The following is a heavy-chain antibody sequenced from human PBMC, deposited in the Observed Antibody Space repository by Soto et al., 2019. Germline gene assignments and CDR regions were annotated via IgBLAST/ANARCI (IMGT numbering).Heavy chain of an antibody. D-gene: IGHD3-16*01. CDR3: ARDPWAADY. Sequence: EVQLVESGGGLVQPGGSPRLSCAASGFTVSTKYMSWVRQAPGKGLEWVSVIYSGGSTFYADSVRGSFTISRDNSKNKVNLQMNSLRAEDTAVYYCARDPWAADYWGQGTLVTVS. CDR2: IYSGGST. V-gene: IGHV3-66*01. CDR1: GFTVSTKY. J-gene: IGHJ4*02.